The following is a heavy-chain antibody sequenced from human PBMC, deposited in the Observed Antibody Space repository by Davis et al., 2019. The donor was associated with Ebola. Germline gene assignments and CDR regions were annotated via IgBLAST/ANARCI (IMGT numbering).Heavy chain of an antibody. D-gene: IGHD3-9*01. CDR1: GFTFSSYW. Sequence: PGGSLRLSCAASGFTFSSYWMSWVRQAPGKGLEWVANIKQDGSEKYYVDSVKGRFTISRDNAKNTLYLQMSSLRAEDTAVYYCVRDSDWDWFDPWGQGTLVTVSS. CDR3: VRDSDWDWFDP. J-gene: IGHJ5*02. CDR2: IKQDGSEK. V-gene: IGHV3-7*01.